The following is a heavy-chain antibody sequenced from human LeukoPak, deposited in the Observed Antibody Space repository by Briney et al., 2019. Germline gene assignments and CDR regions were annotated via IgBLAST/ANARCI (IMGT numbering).Heavy chain of an antibody. CDR1: GFALINYN. V-gene: IGHV3-11*01. D-gene: IGHD2-2*03. CDR2: LNPTATSV. J-gene: IGHJ4*02. Sequence: GGSLRLSCVASGFALINYNMIWVRQAPGKEPEWISILNPTATSVMYADSLKGRFSVSRDNAKNTFFLHMNRLTVEDTAMYYCARDRGWIRDYWGRGTPVTVSS. CDR3: ARDRGWIRDY.